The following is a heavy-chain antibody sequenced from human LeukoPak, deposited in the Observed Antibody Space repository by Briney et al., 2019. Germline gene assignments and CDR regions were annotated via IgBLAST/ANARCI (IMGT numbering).Heavy chain of an antibody. CDR1: GGSISSYY. D-gene: IGHD3-9*01. J-gene: IGHJ4*02. CDR3: ARARGYDTLYYFDY. CDR2: IYYSGST. V-gene: IGHV4-59*01. Sequence: SETLSLTCTVSGGSISSYYWSWIRQPPGKGLEGIGYIYYSGSTNYNPSPKSRVTISVDTSKNQFSLKLSSVTAADTAVYYCARARGYDTLYYFDYWGQGTLVTVSS.